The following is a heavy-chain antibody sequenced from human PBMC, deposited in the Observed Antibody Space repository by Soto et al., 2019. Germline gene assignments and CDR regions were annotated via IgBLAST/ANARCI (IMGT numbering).Heavy chain of an antibody. D-gene: IGHD3-10*01. V-gene: IGHV4-59*01. Sequence: SETVSLTCTVSGGSISSYYWSWIRQPPGKGLKWIGYIYYSGSTNYNPSLKSRVTISVDTSKNQFSPKLSSVTAADTAVYYCARERREGSSFDYWGQGTLVTVSS. CDR2: IYYSGST. CDR1: GGSISSYY. J-gene: IGHJ4*02. CDR3: ARERREGSSFDY.